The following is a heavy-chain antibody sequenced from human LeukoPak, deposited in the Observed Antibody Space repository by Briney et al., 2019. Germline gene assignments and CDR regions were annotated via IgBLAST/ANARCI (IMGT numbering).Heavy chain of an antibody. CDR1: GFTFTNFY. D-gene: IGHD3-10*01. CDR3: VRDLTLVRQGNSDY. Sequence: PGGSLRLSCAASGFTFTNFYMSWVRQAPGQALEWVANINQDGSQKYYLDSVEGRFSISRDNAENSVSLQMNSLRTEDTAVYYCVRDLTLVRQGNSDYWGQGTLVTVSS. J-gene: IGHJ4*02. V-gene: IGHV3-7*01. CDR2: INQDGSQK.